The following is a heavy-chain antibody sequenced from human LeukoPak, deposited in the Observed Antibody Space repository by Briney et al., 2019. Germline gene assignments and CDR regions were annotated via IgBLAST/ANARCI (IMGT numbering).Heavy chain of an antibody. D-gene: IGHD3-3*01. Sequence: AASVKVSCKASGGTFSSYAISWVRQAPGQGLEWMGGIIPIFGTANYAQKFQGRVTMTRDTSTSTVYLELSSLRSEDTAVYYCARAYDFPDYWGQGTLVTVSS. CDR1: GGTFSSYA. CDR3: ARAYDFPDY. CDR2: IIPIFGTA. V-gene: IGHV1-69*05. J-gene: IGHJ4*02.